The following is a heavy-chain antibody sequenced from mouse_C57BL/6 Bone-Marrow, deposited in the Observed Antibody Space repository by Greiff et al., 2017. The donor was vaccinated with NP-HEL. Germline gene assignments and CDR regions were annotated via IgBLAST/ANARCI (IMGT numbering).Heavy chain of an antibody. CDR3: ERGEWGCSGFECDMDF. CDR2: IYPGDGDT. CDR1: GYAFSSYW. Sequence: VLLVESGAELVKPGASVKISCKASGYAFSSYWMNWVKERPGKGLEWIGQIYPGDGDTKYNGKFKGKATLTAVKSSSTAYMQVSSLTSEDSAVYFCERGEWGCSGFECDMDFWGQGTTVTVSS. D-gene: IGHD1-1*01. J-gene: IGHJ4*01. V-gene: IGHV1-80*01.